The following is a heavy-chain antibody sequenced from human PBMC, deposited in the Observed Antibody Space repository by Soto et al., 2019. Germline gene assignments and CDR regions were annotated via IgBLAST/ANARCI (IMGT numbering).Heavy chain of an antibody. J-gene: IGHJ5*02. CDR1: GGSISSYY. CDR2: IYYSGST. CDR3: ARTSVATTSSNWFDP. Sequence: SETLSLTCTVSGGSISSYYWSWIRQPPGKGLEWIGYIYYSGSTNYNPSLKSRVTISVDTSKNQFSLKLSSVTAADTAVYYCARTSVATTSSNWFDPWGQGTLVTVSS. V-gene: IGHV4-59*08. D-gene: IGHD5-12*01.